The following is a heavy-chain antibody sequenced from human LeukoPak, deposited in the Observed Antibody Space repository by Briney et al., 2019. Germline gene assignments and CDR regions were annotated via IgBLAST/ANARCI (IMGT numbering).Heavy chain of an antibody. J-gene: IGHJ6*03. CDR2: MNPNSGNT. D-gene: IGHD6-13*01. Sequence: ASVKVSCKASGYTFTSYDINWVRQATGQGLEWMGWMNPNSGNTGYAQKFQGRVTMTRNTSISTAYMELSSLRSEDTAVCYCARGVGLYSSSWDDYYYYMDVWGKGTTVTVSS. V-gene: IGHV1-8*02. CDR1: GYTFTSYD. CDR3: ARGVGLYSSSWDDYYYYMDV.